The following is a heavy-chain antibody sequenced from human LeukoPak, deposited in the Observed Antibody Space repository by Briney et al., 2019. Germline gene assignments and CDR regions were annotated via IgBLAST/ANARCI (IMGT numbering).Heavy chain of an antibody. D-gene: IGHD6-19*01. Sequence: SETLSLTRTVSGGSISRYYWSCIRQPPGKRLEWIGYIYYIGSTNYNPSLKSRVTISVDTSKNQFSLKLSSVTAADTAVYYGASSEWARIAVAGTPHAFDIWGQGTMVTVSS. CDR3: ASSEWARIAVAGTPHAFDI. V-gene: IGHV4-59*01. CDR2: IYYIGST. J-gene: IGHJ3*02. CDR1: GGSISRYY.